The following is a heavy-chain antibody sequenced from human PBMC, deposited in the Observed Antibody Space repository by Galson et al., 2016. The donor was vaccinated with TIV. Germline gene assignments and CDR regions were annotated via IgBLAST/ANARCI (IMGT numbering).Heavy chain of an antibody. Sequence: SVKVSCKASGGTFSNYGVSWVRQAPGQGLEWIGGIIPIFGVPKYGLKFQGRLTITADESTSTAYMGLSSLRSEDTAVYYCARGFSKLRYYGSGSYLYFDYWGQGTLVTVSS. V-gene: IGHV1-69*13. CDR3: ARGFSKLRYYGSGSYLYFDY. CDR1: GGTFSNYG. J-gene: IGHJ4*02. D-gene: IGHD3-10*01. CDR2: IIPIFGVP.